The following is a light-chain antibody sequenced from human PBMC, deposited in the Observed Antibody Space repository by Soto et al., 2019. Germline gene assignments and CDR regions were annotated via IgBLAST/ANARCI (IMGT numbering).Light chain of an antibody. V-gene: IGLV2-23*01. CDR1: SSDFGSYNL. CDR2: EDS. J-gene: IGLJ1*01. Sequence: QSVLAQPASVSGSPGQSITVSCTGTSSDFGSYNLVSWYQQHPGKAPKLMIYEDSKRPSGVSNRFSGSKSGNTASLTISGLQAEDDADYYCCSYAGSSTDVFGTGNKVTVL. CDR3: CSYAGSSTDV.